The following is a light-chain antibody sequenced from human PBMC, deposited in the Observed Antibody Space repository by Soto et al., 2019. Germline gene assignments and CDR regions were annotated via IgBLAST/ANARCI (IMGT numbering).Light chain of an antibody. V-gene: IGKV1-27*01. J-gene: IGKJ4*01. CDR1: QGIYNY. CDR3: QMYISTPLT. CDR2: AAS. Sequence: DIQVTQSPSSLSASVGDRVTITCRASQGIYNYLAWYQQKPGKVPKLLIYAASTLPSGVPSWFSGSRPGTHFNLTISSRQPQAVATYYCQMYISTPLTFGVGTKVEIK.